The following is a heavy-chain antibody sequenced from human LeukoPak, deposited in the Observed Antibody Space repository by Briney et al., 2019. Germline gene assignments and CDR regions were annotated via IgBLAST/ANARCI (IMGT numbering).Heavy chain of an antibody. CDR2: IKSKTDGGTT. CDR3: TTDGGLDYGDYVGDY. V-gene: IGHV3-15*07. J-gene: IGHJ4*02. Sequence: GGSLRLSCVDSGFTFTNAWMNWVRQAPGKGLEWVGRIKSKTDGGTTDYAAPVKGRFTISRDDSKNTLYLQMNSLKTEDTAVYYCTTDGGLDYGDYVGDYWGQGTLVTVSS. D-gene: IGHD4-17*01. CDR1: GFTFTNAW.